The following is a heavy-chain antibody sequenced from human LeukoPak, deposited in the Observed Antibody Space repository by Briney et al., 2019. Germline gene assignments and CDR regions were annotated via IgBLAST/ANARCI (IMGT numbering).Heavy chain of an antibody. J-gene: IGHJ4*02. CDR1: GFTFSDYY. Sequence: GGSLRLSCAASGFTFSDYYMSWIRQAPGKGQQWVSYISSSGSTIYYADSVKGRFTISRDNAKNSLYLQMNSLRAEDTAVYYCARVTNPLITIFGVVIEYYFDYWGQGTLVTVSS. CDR2: ISSSGSTI. V-gene: IGHV3-11*01. CDR3: ARVTNPLITIFGVVIEYYFDY. D-gene: IGHD3-3*01.